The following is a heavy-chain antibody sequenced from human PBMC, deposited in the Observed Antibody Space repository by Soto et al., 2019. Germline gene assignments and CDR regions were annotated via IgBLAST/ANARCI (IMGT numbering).Heavy chain of an antibody. J-gene: IGHJ6*02. CDR3: ARGNPFNYAGFDV. V-gene: IGHV1-2*04. D-gene: IGHD3-16*01. Sequence: ASVKVSCKASGYTFTGYYMHWVRQAPGQGLEWMGWINPNSGGTNYAQKFQGWVTMTRDTSISTAYMEVGSLTSDDAAIYYCARGNPFNYAGFDVWGQGTTVTVSS. CDR2: INPNSGGT. CDR1: GYTFTGYY.